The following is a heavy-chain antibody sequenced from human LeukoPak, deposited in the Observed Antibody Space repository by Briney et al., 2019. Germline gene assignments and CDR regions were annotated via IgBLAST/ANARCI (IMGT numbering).Heavy chain of an antibody. CDR2: INPDSGGT. V-gene: IGHV1-2*02. D-gene: IGHD3-9*01. Sequence: VASVTVSCKASGYTFTDYYMHWVRQAPGQGLEWMGWINPDSGGTNYAQKFQGRVTMTRDTSISTAYMELSRLRSDDTAVYYCARDPAYYDILTGYYYYYYYMDVWGKGTTVTISS. J-gene: IGHJ6*03. CDR1: GYTFTDYY. CDR3: ARDPAYYDILTGYYYYYYYMDV.